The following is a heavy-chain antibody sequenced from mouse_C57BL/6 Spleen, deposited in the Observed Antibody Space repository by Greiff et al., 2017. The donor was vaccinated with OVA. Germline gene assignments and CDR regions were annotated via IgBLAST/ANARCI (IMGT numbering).Heavy chain of an antibody. V-gene: IGHV1-19*01. CDR3: ARGYYGSSLYAMDY. CDR1: GYTFTDYY. CDR2: INPYNGGT. D-gene: IGHD1-1*01. Sequence: VQLQQSGPVLVKPGASVKMSCKASGYTFTDYYMNWVKQSHGKSLEWIGVINPYNGGTSYNQKFKGKATLTVDKSSSTAYMELNSLTSEDSAVYYCARGYYGSSLYAMDYWGQGTSVTVSS. J-gene: IGHJ4*01.